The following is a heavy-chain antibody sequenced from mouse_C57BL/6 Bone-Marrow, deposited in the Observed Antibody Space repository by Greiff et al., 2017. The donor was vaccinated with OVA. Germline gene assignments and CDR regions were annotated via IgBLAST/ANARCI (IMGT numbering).Heavy chain of an antibody. CDR2: ISNGGGST. CDR3: ARPLSPYWYFDV. D-gene: IGHD1-1*02. J-gene: IGHJ1*03. CDR1: GFTFSDYY. Sequence: EVKLVESGGGLVQPGGSLKLSCAASGFTFSDYYMYWVRQTPEKRLEWVAYISNGGGSTYYPDTVKGRFTISRDNAKNTLYLQMSRLKSEDTAMYYCARPLSPYWYFDVWGTGTTVTVSS. V-gene: IGHV5-12*01.